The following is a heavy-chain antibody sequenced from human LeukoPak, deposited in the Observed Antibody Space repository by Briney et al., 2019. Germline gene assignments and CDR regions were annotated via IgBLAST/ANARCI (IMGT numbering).Heavy chain of an antibody. Sequence: PGGSLRLSCAASGFTFSNAWMSWVRQAPGKGLEWVGRIKSKTDGGTTDYAAPVKGRFTISRDDSKNTLYLQMNSLKTEDTAVYYCTTVWNCGGDCSDAFDIWGQGTMVTVSS. CDR3: TTVWNCGGDCSDAFDI. V-gene: IGHV3-15*01. CDR2: IKSKTDGGTT. CDR1: GFTFSNAW. D-gene: IGHD2-21*02. J-gene: IGHJ3*02.